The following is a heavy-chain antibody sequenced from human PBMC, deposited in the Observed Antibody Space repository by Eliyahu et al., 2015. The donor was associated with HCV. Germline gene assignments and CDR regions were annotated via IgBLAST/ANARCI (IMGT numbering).Heavy chain of an antibody. J-gene: IGHJ5*02. V-gene: IGHV1-69*04. Sequence: EVKKPGSSVKVSCKASGGTFSSYTISWVRQAPGQGLEWMXRIIPILGIANYAQKFQGRVTITADKSTSTAYMELSSLRSEDTAVYYCARDIRTEALSSGFGVPSSFDPWGQGTLVTVSS. CDR1: GGTFSSYT. CDR2: IIPILGIA. CDR3: ARDIRTEALSSGFGVPSSFDP. D-gene: IGHD3-16*01.